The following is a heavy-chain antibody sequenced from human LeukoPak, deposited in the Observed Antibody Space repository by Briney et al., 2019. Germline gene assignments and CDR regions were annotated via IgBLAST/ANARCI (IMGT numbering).Heavy chain of an antibody. J-gene: IGHJ4*02. Sequence: GGSLRLSCATSGFTFSTFLMTWVRQAPGSGLEWVATINQDGSDKYYVDSVKGRFTISRDNAKNSLYLQMDSLRAEDTAVYYCARDLYSSGWLFFDYWGQGSLVTVSS. CDR2: INQDGSDK. D-gene: IGHD6-19*01. CDR3: ARDLYSSGWLFFDY. V-gene: IGHV3-7*03. CDR1: GFTFSTFL.